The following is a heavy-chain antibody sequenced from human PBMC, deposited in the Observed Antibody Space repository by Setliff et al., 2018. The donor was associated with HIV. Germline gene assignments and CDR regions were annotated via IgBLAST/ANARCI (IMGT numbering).Heavy chain of an antibody. J-gene: IGHJ6*02. D-gene: IGHD3-3*01. CDR3: ARDNLYYNLYDGSPVYGMDV. CDR2: ISIGSGGAI. CDR1: GFAFRTCK. Sequence: GGSLRLSCAASGFAFRTCKFNWVRQAPGRGLEWVSSISIGSGGAIDYADSVQGRFTISRDNSKNSLYLQMNGLRVEDTGVYYCARDNLYYNLYDGSPVYGMDVWGQGTTVTVSS. V-gene: IGHV3-21*01.